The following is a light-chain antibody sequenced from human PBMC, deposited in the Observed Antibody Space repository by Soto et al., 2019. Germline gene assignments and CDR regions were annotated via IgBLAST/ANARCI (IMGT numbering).Light chain of an antibody. CDR2: DVS. CDR3: SSYTSSSSVE. V-gene: IGLV2-14*01. CDR1: SSDVGGYNY. J-gene: IGLJ2*01. Sequence: QSVLTQPASVCGSPGQSITISCTGTSSDVGGYNYVSWYQQHPGKAPKLMIYDVSNRPSGVSNRFSGSKSGNTASLTISGLQAEDEADYYCSSYTSSSSVEFGGGTKLTVL.